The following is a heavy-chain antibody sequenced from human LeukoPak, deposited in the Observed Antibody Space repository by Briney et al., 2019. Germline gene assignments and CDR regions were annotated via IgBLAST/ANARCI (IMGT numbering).Heavy chain of an antibody. D-gene: IGHD2-2*01. Sequence: GRSLRLSCAASGVTFSSYAMHWVRQAPGKGLEWVAVISYDGSNKYYSDSVKGRFTISRDNSKNTLYLQMNSLRAEDTAVYYCARVGVPAATYAFDIWGQGTMVTVSS. CDR2: ISYDGSNK. J-gene: IGHJ3*02. CDR3: ARVGVPAATYAFDI. CDR1: GVTFSSYA. V-gene: IGHV3-30-3*01.